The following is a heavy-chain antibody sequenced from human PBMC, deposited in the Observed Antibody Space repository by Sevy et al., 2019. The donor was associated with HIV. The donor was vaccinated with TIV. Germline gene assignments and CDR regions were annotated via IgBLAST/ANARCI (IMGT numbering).Heavy chain of an antibody. CDR2: IYHSGST. V-gene: IGHV4-38-2*02. J-gene: IGHJ5*02. CDR3: ARGELYSGGGGYCSGGSCYSGLWFDP. D-gene: IGHD2-15*01. Sequence: SETLSLTCTVSGYSISSGYYWGWIRQPPGKGLEWIGSIYHSGSTYYNPSLKSRVTISVDTSKNQFSLKLSSVTDADRAVYYCARGELYSGGGGYCSGGSCYSGLWFDPWGQGTLVTASS. CDR1: GYSISSGYY.